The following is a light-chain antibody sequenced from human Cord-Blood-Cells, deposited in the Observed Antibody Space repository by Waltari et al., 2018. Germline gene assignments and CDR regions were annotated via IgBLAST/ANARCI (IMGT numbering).Light chain of an antibody. CDR1: QSVSSY. J-gene: IGKJ1*01. V-gene: IGKV3-11*01. CDR2: DAS. Sequence: EIVLPQSPATLSLSPGNRPTLPCRASQSVSSYLAWYQQKPGQAPRLLIYDASNRATGIPARFSGSGSGTDFTLTISSLEPEDFAVYYCQQRSNWPPWTFGQGTKVEIK. CDR3: QQRSNWPPWT.